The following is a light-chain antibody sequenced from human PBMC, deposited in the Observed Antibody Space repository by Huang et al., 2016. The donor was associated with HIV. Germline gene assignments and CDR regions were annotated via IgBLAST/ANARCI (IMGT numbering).Light chain of an antibody. CDR2: CIF. CDR3: QQYISFPIT. V-gene: IGKV1-16*01. Sequence: DIQMTQSPSSLSASVGDRVTITCRASQDISNAVACFQQKPGKAPKSLIFCIFKLQCGVPSRFSGSGSGTDFTLTINGLQPEDFVTYYCQQYISFPITFGQGTRLDIE. CDR1: QDISNA. J-gene: IGKJ5*01.